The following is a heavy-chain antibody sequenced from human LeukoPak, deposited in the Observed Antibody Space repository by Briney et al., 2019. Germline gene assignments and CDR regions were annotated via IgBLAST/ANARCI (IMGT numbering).Heavy chain of an antibody. CDR2: INHSGST. CDR1: GGSFSGYY. J-gene: IGHJ6*02. Sequence: SETLSLTCAVYGGSFSGYYWSWIRQPPGKGLEWIGEINHSGSTNYNPSLKSRVTISVDTSKNQFPLKLSSVTAADTAVYYCARVSSSFRSYYYYGMDVWGQGTTVTVSS. D-gene: IGHD6-13*01. V-gene: IGHV4-34*01. CDR3: ARVSSSFRSYYYYGMDV.